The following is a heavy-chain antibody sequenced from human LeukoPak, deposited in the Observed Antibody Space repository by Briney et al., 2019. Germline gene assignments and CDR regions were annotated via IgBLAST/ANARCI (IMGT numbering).Heavy chain of an antibody. CDR2: ISYSGTS. CDR1: GGSISSNGYS. V-gene: IGHV4-39*02. Sequence: SETLSLTCTVSGGSISSNGYSWGWFRQPPGKGLEWIGTISYSGTSQSNSSLKSRVTISVDKSKNHFSLKLTSVTAADTAVYYCARLERDNVVVVGAPGDYWGQGTLVTVSS. CDR3: ARLERDNVVVVGAPGDY. J-gene: IGHJ4*02. D-gene: IGHD2-15*01.